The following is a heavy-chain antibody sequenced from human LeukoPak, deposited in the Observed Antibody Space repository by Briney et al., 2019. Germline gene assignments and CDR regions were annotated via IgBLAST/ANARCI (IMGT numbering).Heavy chain of an antibody. J-gene: IGHJ4*02. CDR3: VTEGAREVVRRPY. Sequence: GESLKISFKASGYSFTSYWIAWVRQMPGKGLECMGTIYPDDSDTRYRPSFQGQVTISADKSITTAYLQWNSLKASDTAMYYCVTEGAREVVRRPYWGQGTLVTVSS. CDR1: GYSFTSYW. CDR2: IYPDDSDT. V-gene: IGHV5-51*01. D-gene: IGHD3-10*01.